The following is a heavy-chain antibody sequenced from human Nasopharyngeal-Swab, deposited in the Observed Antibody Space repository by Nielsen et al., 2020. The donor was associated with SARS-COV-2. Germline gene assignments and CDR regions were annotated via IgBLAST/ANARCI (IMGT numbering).Heavy chain of an antibody. CDR3: ARQAPHYDFWSGSAYYMDV. Sequence: GESLKISCKGSGYSFTSYWISWVRQMPGKGLEWMGRIDPSDSYTNYSSSFQGQVTISADKSISTAYLQWSSLKASDTAMYYCARQAPHYDFWSGSAYYMDVWGKGTTVTVSS. V-gene: IGHV5-10-1*04. CDR1: GYSFTSYW. CDR2: IDPSDSYT. D-gene: IGHD3-3*01. J-gene: IGHJ6*03.